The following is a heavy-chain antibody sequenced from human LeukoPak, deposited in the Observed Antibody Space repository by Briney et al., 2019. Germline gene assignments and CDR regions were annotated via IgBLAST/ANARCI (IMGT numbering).Heavy chain of an antibody. CDR2: ISGGVGTT. Sequence: GGSLRLSCAASGFTFSTYAMSWVRQAPGKGLEWVSAISGGVGTTYYADSVRGRFTISRDNSKNTLYLQMNSLRAEDTAVYYCARTYYYDSSGYYSPRWAFDIWGQGTMVTVSS. CDR3: ARTYYYDSSGYYSPRWAFDI. D-gene: IGHD3-22*01. V-gene: IGHV3-23*01. J-gene: IGHJ3*02. CDR1: GFTFSTYA.